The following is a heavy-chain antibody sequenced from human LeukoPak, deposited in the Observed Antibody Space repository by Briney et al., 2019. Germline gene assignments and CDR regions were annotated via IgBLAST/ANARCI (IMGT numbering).Heavy chain of an antibody. CDR1: GGSINSYY. J-gene: IGHJ4*02. Sequence: PSETLSLTCTVSGGSINSYYWSWIRQPSGKGLEWIGYIYYSGSTNYNPSLKSRVTISVDTSKNQFSLKLSSVTAADTAVYYCARDDGGAAAGHFDYWGQGTLATVSS. D-gene: IGHD6-13*01. V-gene: IGHV4-59*01. CDR2: IYYSGST. CDR3: ARDDGGAAAGHFDY.